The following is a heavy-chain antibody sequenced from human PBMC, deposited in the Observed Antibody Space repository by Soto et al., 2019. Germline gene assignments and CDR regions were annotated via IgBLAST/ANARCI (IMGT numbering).Heavy chain of an antibody. CDR2: IKQDGSEK. V-gene: IGHV3-7*01. CDR1: GFSFRDYW. Sequence: LRLSCAASGFSFRDYWMTWVRQAPGKGLDWVANIKQDGSEKYYLDSLKGRFTISRDNAKNSVYLLMNSLRAEDTAVYYCARGKDGRRAGTYYFDMDVWGKGTTVTVSS. J-gene: IGHJ6*03. D-gene: IGHD1-1*01. CDR3: ARGKDGRRAGTYYFDMDV.